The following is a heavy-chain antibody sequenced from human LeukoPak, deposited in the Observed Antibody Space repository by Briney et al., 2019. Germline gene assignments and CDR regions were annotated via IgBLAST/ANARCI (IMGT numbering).Heavy chain of an antibody. CDR1: GFTFSNYE. CDR2: ISGGGNSI. J-gene: IGHJ4*02. CDR3: ASAIDY. D-gene: IGHD2-2*01. V-gene: IGHV3-48*03. Sequence: GGSLRLSCAASGFTFSNYEMNWVRQAPGKGLEWISYISGGGNSIYYADSVKGRFTISRDDAQNSLSLQLNSLRAEDTDVYYCASAIDYWGQGTLVTVSS.